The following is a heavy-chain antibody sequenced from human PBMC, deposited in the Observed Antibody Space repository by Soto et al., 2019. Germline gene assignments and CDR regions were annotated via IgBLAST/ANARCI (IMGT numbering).Heavy chain of an antibody. Sequence: GASAKVPCKASGYTFTCYYMHWVRQAPGQGLEWMGIINPSGGSTSYAQKFQGRVTMTRDTSTSTVYMELSSLRSEATAVYYCATPVAGSGIAFDIWGQATMVNVSS. D-gene: IGHD6-19*01. J-gene: IGHJ3*02. CDR3: ATPVAGSGIAFDI. CDR2: INPSGGST. CDR1: GYTFTCYY. V-gene: IGHV1-46*01.